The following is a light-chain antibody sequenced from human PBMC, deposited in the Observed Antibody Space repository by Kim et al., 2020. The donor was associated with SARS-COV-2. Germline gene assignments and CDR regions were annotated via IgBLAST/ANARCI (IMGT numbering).Light chain of an antibody. Sequence: GQTVAISCSGSSSNIGSNTVNWYQHVAGTAPKLLIHSNNLRPSGVPDRFSDSRSGTSASLTISGLQAEDEADYYCAAWDDSLNGWVFGGGTQLTVL. CDR1: SSNIGSNT. CDR2: SNN. V-gene: IGLV1-44*01. J-gene: IGLJ3*02. CDR3: AAWDDSLNGWV.